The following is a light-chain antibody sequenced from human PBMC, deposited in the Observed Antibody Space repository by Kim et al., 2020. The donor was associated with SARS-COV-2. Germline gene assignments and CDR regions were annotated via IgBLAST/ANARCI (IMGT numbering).Light chain of an antibody. Sequence: SPGQAATSACTGPSSDVGSYIYVSWYQQHPGKAPKLLIYDVTKRPSGVPDRFSGSKSGNTASLTISGLQAEDEADYYCCSYAGSVVFGGGTQLTVL. CDR3: CSYAGSVV. CDR2: DVT. CDR1: SSDVGSYIY. V-gene: IGLV2-11*01. J-gene: IGLJ2*01.